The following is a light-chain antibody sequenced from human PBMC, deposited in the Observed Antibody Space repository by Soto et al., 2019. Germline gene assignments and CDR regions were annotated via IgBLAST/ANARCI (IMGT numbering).Light chain of an antibody. CDR1: QSISSW. V-gene: IGKV1-5*01. CDR3: QQYNIYWT. Sequence: DIQMTQSPSTLSASVGDRVTITCRASQSISSWLAWYQQKPGKAPKLLIYDASVLESGVPSRFSGSRSGTEFTLTISSLQPDDFATYYCQQYNIYWTFGQGTKVAIK. CDR2: DAS. J-gene: IGKJ1*01.